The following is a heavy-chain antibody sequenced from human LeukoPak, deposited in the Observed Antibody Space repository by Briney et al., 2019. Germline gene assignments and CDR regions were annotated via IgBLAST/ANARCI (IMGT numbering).Heavy chain of an antibody. J-gene: IGHJ6*03. V-gene: IGHV3-30*04. CDR3: ARDLAWYYDILTGYQPYYYYYMDV. CDR1: GFTFSSYA. CDR2: ISYDGSNK. D-gene: IGHD3-9*01. Sequence: GGSLRLSCAASGFTFSSYAMHWVRQAPGKGLEWVAVISYDGSNKYYADSVKGRFTISRDNSKNTLYLQMNSLRSEDTAVYYCARDLAWYYDILTGYQPYYYYYMDVWGKGTTVTISS.